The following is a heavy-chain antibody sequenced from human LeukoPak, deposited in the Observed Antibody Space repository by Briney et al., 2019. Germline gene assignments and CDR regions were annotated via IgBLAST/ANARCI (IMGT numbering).Heavy chain of an antibody. V-gene: IGHV3-21*01. D-gene: IGHD2-15*01. CDR1: GFTFSSYS. CDR3: ARDHSYCSGGSCYLVDV. Sequence: PGGSLRLSCAASGFTFSSYSMNWVRQAPGKGLEWVSSISSSSSYIYYADSVKGRFTISRDNAKNSLYLQMNSLRAEDTAVYYCARDHSYCSGGSCYLVDVWGQGTTVTVSS. J-gene: IGHJ6*02. CDR2: ISSSSSYI.